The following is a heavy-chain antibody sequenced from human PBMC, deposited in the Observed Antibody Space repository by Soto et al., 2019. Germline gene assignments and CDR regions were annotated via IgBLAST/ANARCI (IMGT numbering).Heavy chain of an antibody. Sequence: SETLSLTYAVDGGTFSDYYWSWILQPPGKGLEWIGEINHSGSTNYNPSLKSRVTISVDTSKNQFSLKLSSVTAADTAVYYCASERERDYYGMDVWGQGTTVTVSS. CDR1: GGTFSDYY. CDR2: INHSGST. D-gene: IGHD1-26*01. J-gene: IGHJ6*02. CDR3: ASERERDYYGMDV. V-gene: IGHV4-34*08.